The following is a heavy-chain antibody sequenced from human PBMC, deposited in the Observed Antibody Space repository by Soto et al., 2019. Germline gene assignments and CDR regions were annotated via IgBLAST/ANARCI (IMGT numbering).Heavy chain of an antibody. Sequence: SETLSLTCSVSGGSISRGDNYWSWIPQPPGKGLECIGYILNSGRAHYTPSLRSRLAISVDTSRNQFSLKLSSVTAADTAVYYCARTSWFGELSFDYWGLGTLVTVSS. V-gene: IGHV4-30-4*01. CDR1: GGSISRGDNY. J-gene: IGHJ4*02. CDR2: ILNSGRA. CDR3: ARTSWFGELSFDY. D-gene: IGHD3-10*01.